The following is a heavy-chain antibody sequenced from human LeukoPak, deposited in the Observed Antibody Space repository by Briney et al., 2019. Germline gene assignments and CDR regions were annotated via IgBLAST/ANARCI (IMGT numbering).Heavy chain of an antibody. Sequence: GASVKVSCKVSGGTFSSYAISWVRQAPGQGLEWMGGIIPIFGTANYAQKFQGRVTITADESTSTAYMELSSLRSEDTAVYYCARASSSIVVLDYWGQGTLVTVSS. V-gene: IGHV1-69*13. CDR3: ARASSSIVVLDY. CDR2: IIPIFGTA. CDR1: GGTFSSYA. D-gene: IGHD3-22*01. J-gene: IGHJ4*02.